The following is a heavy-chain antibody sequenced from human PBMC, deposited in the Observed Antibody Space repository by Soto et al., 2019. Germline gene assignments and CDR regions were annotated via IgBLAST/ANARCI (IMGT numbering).Heavy chain of an antibody. CDR1: GFTFSSYG. Sequence: GGSLRLSCAASGFTFSSYGMHWVRQAPGKGLEWVAVIWYDGSNKYYADSVKGRFTISRDNSKNTLYLQMNSLRAEDTAVYYCARDGLKPYYYDSSGYVNFDYWGQGTLVTVSS. J-gene: IGHJ4*02. V-gene: IGHV3-33*01. CDR2: IWYDGSNK. CDR3: ARDGLKPYYYDSSGYVNFDY. D-gene: IGHD3-22*01.